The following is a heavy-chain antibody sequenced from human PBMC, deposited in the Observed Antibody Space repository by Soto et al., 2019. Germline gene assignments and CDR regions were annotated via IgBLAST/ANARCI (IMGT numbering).Heavy chain of an antibody. D-gene: IGHD3-3*01. CDR1: AGSISNYY. CDR3: ARGGHDFWSGPFDY. Sequence: SETLSLTCTVSAGSISNYYCNWIWQPAGKGLEWIGRIDSSGSINYSPSLKSRVTMSVDTSENQFSLKLSSVTAADTAVYYCARGGHDFWSGPFDYWGQGTPVTVSS. CDR2: IDSSGSI. J-gene: IGHJ4*02. V-gene: IGHV4-4*07.